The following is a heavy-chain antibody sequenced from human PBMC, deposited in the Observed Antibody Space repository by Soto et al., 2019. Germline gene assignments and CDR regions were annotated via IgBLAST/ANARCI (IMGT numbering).Heavy chain of an antibody. Sequence: PSETLSLTCVVYGGSFSGYYWSWIRQSPGKGLEWSGGINHRGSTNYNPSLESRVTISVDTSKNQFSLKLPSVTAADTAMYYCARDGFCTSTTCRVGNLSDPWGQGTVATVSS. V-gene: IGHV4-34*01. CDR2: INHRGST. CDR1: GGSFSGYY. D-gene: IGHD2-2*01. J-gene: IGHJ5*02. CDR3: ARDGFCTSTTCRVGNLSDP.